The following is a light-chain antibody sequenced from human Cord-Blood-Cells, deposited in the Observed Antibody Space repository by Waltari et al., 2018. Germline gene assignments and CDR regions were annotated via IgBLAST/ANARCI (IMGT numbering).Light chain of an antibody. V-gene: IGKV3-20*01. CDR3: QQYGSSPYT. J-gene: IGKJ2*01. Sequence: EIVLTQYPGTLSLSPGERATLPCRASQSVSSSYLAWYQQKPGQTPRLLIYGASSRATGIPDRFSGSGSGTDFTLTISRLEPEDFAAYYCQQYGSSPYTFGQGTKLEIK. CDR1: QSVSSSY. CDR2: GAS.